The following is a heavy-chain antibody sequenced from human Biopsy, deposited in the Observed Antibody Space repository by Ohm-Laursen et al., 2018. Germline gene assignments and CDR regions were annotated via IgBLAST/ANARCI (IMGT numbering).Heavy chain of an antibody. CDR1: GFSLSTTEVG. CDR3: AHERRWRNFDY. D-gene: IGHD4-23*01. CDR2: ISWSGDK. V-gene: IGHV2-5*01. J-gene: IGHJ4*02. Sequence: TQTLTLTCTFSGFSLSTTEVGVGWIRQPPGKALEWLALISWSGDKRYSPSLKSRLTITKDTSKSQVVLTMTNMDPVDTATYYCAHERRWRNFDYWGQGTLVTVSS.